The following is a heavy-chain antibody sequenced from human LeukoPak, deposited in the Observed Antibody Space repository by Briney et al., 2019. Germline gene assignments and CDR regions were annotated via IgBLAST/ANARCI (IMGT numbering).Heavy chain of an antibody. CDR3: ARALDYYDSSENLDY. CDR2: ISSSSSTI. CDR1: GFTFSSYA. V-gene: IGHV3-48*04. J-gene: IGHJ4*02. Sequence: GGSLRLSCAASGFTFSSYAMSWVRQAPGKGLEWVSYISSSSSTIYYADSVKGRFTISRDNAKNSLYLQMNSLRAEDTAVYYCARALDYYDSSENLDYWGQGTLVTVSS. D-gene: IGHD3-22*01.